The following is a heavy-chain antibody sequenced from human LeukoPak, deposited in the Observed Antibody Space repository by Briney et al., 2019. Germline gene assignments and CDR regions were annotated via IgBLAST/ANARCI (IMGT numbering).Heavy chain of an antibody. Sequence: SETLSLTCTVSGGSISSSSYYWGWIRQPPGKGLEWIGSIYYSGSTYYNPSLKSRVTISVDTSKNQFSLKLSSVTAADTAVYYCARVDSSRWYATFDYWGQGTLVTVSS. CDR2: IYYSGST. D-gene: IGHD6-13*01. J-gene: IGHJ4*02. CDR1: GGSISSSSYY. CDR3: ARVDSSRWYATFDY. V-gene: IGHV4-39*07.